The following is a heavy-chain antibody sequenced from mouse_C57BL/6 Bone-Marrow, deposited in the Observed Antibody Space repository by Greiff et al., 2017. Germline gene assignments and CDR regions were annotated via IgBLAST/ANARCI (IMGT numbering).Heavy chain of an antibody. CDR2: ILPGSGST. CDR1: GYTFTGYW. CDR3: ASSVDGYFFDY. J-gene: IGHJ2*01. Sequence: QVQLQQSGAELMKPGASVKLSCKATGYTFTGYWIEWVKQRPGHGLEWIGEILPGSGSTNYNEKFKGKATFTADTSSNTAYMQLSSLTTEDSAIYYCASSVDGYFFDYWGKGTTLTVSS. D-gene: IGHD2-3*01. V-gene: IGHV1-9*01.